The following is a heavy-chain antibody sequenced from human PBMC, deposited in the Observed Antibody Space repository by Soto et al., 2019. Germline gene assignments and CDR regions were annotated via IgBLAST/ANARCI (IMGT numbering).Heavy chain of an antibody. D-gene: IGHD3-22*01. Sequence: GGSLRLSCAASGCTFSSYAMSWVRQAPGKGLEWVSAISGSGGSTYYADSVKGRFTISRDNSKNTLYLQMNSLRAEDTAVYYCAKITVTYYYDSSGPGAGGAFDIWGPGTMVTVSS. CDR3: AKITVTYYYDSSGPGAGGAFDI. CDR2: ISGSGGST. V-gene: IGHV3-23*01. CDR1: GCTFSSYA. J-gene: IGHJ3*02.